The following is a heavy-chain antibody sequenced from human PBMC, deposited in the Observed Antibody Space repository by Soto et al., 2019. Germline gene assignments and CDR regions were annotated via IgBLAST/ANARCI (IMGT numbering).Heavy chain of an antibody. CDR2: IYYSGST. CDR1: GGSITNDY. J-gene: IGHJ4*02. Sequence: SETLSLTCTVSGGSITNDYWNWIRQPPGEVLEWIGYIYYSGSTNYNPALKSRVTVSVDTSKNQFSLKLSSVTAADKALYYWARASRISQWRPLLFDYWGQGTLVNDST. D-gene: IGHD6-19*01. V-gene: IGHV4-59*01. CDR3: ARASRISQWRPLLFDY.